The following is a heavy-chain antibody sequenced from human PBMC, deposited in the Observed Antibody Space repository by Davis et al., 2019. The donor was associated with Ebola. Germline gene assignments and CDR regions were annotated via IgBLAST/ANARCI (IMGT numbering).Heavy chain of an antibody. CDR2: ISYDGSNK. Sequence: GGSLRLSCAASGFTFSSYAMHWVRQAPGKGLEWVAVISYDGSNKYYADSVKGRFTISRDNAKNSLYLQMNSLRDEDTAVYYCARIIPNYYYGMDVWGQGTTVTVSS. CDR3: ARIIPNYYYGMDV. V-gene: IGHV3-30-3*01. CDR1: GFTFSSYA. J-gene: IGHJ6*02.